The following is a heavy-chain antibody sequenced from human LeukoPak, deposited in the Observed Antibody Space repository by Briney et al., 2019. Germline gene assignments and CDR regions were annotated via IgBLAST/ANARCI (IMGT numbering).Heavy chain of an antibody. Sequence: HPGGSLRLSCVVSALSLSNYAMTWVRQAPRKGLEWVSYISERGGTTTYADSVKGRFTISRDTSLNTLYLQMNNLRPEDTAVYFCAKRGVVIRGLLVIGYHQEAYHYDFWGQGVLVTVSS. CDR2: ISERGGTT. J-gene: IGHJ4*02. CDR3: AKRGVVIRGLLVIGYHQEAYHYDF. V-gene: IGHV3-23*01. D-gene: IGHD3-10*01. CDR1: ALSLSNYA.